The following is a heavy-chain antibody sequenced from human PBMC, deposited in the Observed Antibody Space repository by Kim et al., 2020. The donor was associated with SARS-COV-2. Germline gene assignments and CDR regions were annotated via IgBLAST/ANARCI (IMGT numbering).Heavy chain of an antibody. CDR1: GFTFSSYS. D-gene: IGHD2-21*01. J-gene: IGHJ6*02. CDR3: ARDRDIVVVIAIFSDIDHASCMDV. V-gene: IGHV3-48*02. Sequence: GGSLRLSCAASGFTFSSYSMNWVRQAPGKGLEWVSYISSSSSTIYYADSVKGRFTISRDNAKNSLYLQMNSLRDEDTAVYYCARDRDIVVVIAIFSDIDHASCMDVWGQGTTVTVSS. CDR2: ISSSSSTI.